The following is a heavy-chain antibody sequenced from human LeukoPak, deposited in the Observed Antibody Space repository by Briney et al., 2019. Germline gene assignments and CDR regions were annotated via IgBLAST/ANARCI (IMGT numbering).Heavy chain of an antibody. CDR1: GYTFTGYY. J-gene: IGHJ4*02. CDR3: ARVAIFGVEVKGGGDY. V-gene: IGHV1-2*02. D-gene: IGHD3-3*01. Sequence: ASVKVSCKASGYTFTGYYMHWVRQAPGQGLEWMGWINPNSGGTNYAQKFQGRVTVTRDTSISTAYMELSRLRSDDTAVYYCARVAIFGVEVKGGGDYWGQGTLVTVSS. CDR2: INPNSGGT.